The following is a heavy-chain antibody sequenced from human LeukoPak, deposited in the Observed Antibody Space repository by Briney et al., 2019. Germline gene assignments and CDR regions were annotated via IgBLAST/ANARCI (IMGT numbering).Heavy chain of an antibody. Sequence: SSETLSLTCAVYGGSFSGYYWRWIRQPPGKGLEWIGEINHSGSTNYNPSLKSRVTTSVDTSKNQFSLKLSSVTAADTAVYYCARGAKWGGNWFDPWGQGTLVTVSS. CDR1: GGSFSGYY. CDR3: ARGAKWGGNWFDP. V-gene: IGHV4-34*01. CDR2: INHSGST. D-gene: IGHD2-8*01. J-gene: IGHJ5*02.